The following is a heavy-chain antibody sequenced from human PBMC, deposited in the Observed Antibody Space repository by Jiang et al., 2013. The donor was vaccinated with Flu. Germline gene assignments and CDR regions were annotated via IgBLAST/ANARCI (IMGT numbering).Heavy chain of an antibody. D-gene: IGHD3-3*01. CDR3: ARGFTYYVFWSGRPSIYYGMDV. V-gene: IGHV1-3*01. J-gene: IGHJ6*02. CDR2: INAGNGNT. CDR1: GYTFTSYA. Sequence: SGAEVKKPGASVKVSCKASGYTFTSYAMHWVRQAPGQRLEWMGWINAGNGNTKYSQKFQGRVTITRDTSASTAYMELSSLRSEDTAVYYCARGFTYYVFWSGRPSIYYGMDVVGQGTTVTVSS.